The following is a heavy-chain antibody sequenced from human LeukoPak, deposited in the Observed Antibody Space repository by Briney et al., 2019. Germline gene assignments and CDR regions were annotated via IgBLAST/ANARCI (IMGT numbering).Heavy chain of an antibody. CDR1: GFTFSSYD. Sequence: QPGGSLRLSCAASGFTFSSYDMSWVRQAPGKGLEWVSAISGSGGSTYYADSVKGRFTISRDNSKNTLYLQMNSLRAEDTAVYYCAKRNYVWGSSYYFDYWGQGTLVTVSS. CDR2: ISGSGGST. V-gene: IGHV3-23*01. CDR3: AKRNYVWGSSYYFDY. D-gene: IGHD3-16*01. J-gene: IGHJ4*02.